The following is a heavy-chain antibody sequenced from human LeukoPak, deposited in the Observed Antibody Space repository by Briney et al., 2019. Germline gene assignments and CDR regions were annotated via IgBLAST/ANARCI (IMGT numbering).Heavy chain of an antibody. CDR2: IYSGGST. CDR3: AREYSNSWMVFDY. J-gene: IGHJ4*02. CDR1: GFTASSNF. Sequence: GGSLRLSCAAPGFTASSNFIRWVRQAPGRGLWWVSVIYSGGSTYYPDSVKGRITISRDNSKNTLYLQMNSLRGENTAVYYCAREYSNSWMVFDYWGQGTLVTVSS. D-gene: IGHD6-13*01. V-gene: IGHV3-66*01.